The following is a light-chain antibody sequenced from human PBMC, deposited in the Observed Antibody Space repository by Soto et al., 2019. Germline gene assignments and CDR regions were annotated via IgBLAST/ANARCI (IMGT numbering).Light chain of an antibody. V-gene: IGLV2-8*01. J-gene: IGLJ2*01. CDR3: SSYAGSSIPVA. Sequence: QSALTQPPSASGSPGQSVTISCTGASSDVGVYNFVSWYQHHPGKAPRLMIYDVTQRPSGVPDRFSGAKSGNTASLTVSGLQVEDEAYYYCSSYAGSSIPVAFGGGTKLTVL. CDR2: DVT. CDR1: SSDVGVYNF.